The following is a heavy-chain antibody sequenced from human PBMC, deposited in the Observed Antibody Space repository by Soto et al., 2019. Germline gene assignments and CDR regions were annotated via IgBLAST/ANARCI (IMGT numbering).Heavy chain of an antibody. CDR1: GYTFTGYY. CDR2: INPNSGGT. J-gene: IGHJ6*02. CDR3: ARETSYSSSSDYYYGMDV. D-gene: IGHD6-6*01. V-gene: IGHV1-2*04. Sequence: GASVKVSCKASGYTFTGYYMHWVRQAPGQGLEWMGWINPNSGGTNYAQKFQGWVTMTRDTSISTAYMGLSRLRSDDTAVYYCARETSYSSSSDYYYGMDVWGQGTTVTISS.